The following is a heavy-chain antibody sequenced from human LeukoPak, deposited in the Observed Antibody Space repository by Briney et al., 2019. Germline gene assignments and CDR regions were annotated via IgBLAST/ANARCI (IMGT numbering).Heavy chain of an antibody. J-gene: IGHJ4*02. CDR1: GGSISSYY. V-gene: IGHV4-38-2*02. D-gene: IGHD3-10*01. CDR3: ARGGVIINRSGIIDY. CDR2: IYHSGST. Sequence: SQTLSLTCTVSGGSISSYYWGWIRQPPGKGLEWIGSIYHSGSTYYNPSLKSRVTISVDTSKNQFSLKLSSVTAADTAVYYCARGGVIINRSGIIDYWGQGTLVTVSS.